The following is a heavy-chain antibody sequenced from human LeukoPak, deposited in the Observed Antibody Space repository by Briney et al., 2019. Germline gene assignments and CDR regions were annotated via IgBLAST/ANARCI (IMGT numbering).Heavy chain of an antibody. V-gene: IGHV3-21*04. CDR1: GFTFSSYS. Sequence: GGSLRLSCAASGFTFSSYSMNWVRQAPGKGLEWVSSISSSSSYIYYADSVKGRFTISRDNAKNSLYLQMNSLRAEDTAVYYCAKDLPRIAVAGTPAFDYWGQGTLVTVSS. D-gene: IGHD6-19*01. CDR2: ISSSSSYI. CDR3: AKDLPRIAVAGTPAFDY. J-gene: IGHJ4*02.